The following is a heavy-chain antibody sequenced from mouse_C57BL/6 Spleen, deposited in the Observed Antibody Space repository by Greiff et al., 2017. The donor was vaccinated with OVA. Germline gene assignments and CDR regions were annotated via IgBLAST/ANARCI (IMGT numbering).Heavy chain of an antibody. D-gene: IGHD2-1*01. CDR2: IDPETGGT. J-gene: IGHJ2*01. Sequence: VKLVESGAELVRPGASVTLSCKASGYTFTDYEMHWVKQTPVHGLEWIGAIDPETGGTAYNQKFKGKAILTADKSSSTAYMELRSLTSEDSAVYYCKGLYRDDWGQGTTLTVSS. CDR1: GYTFTDYE. CDR3: KGLYRDD. V-gene: IGHV1-15*01.